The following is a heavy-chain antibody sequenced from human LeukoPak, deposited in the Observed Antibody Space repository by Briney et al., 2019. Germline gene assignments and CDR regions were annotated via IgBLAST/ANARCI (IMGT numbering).Heavy chain of an antibody. CDR1: GGTFSSYA. Sequence: SVKVSCKASGGTFSSYAISWVRQAPGQGLEWMGGIIPIFGTANYAQKFQGRVTITTDESTSTAYMELSSLRSEDTAVYYCARESKLLWFGELLYYFDYWGQGTLVTVPS. CDR2: IIPIFGTA. CDR3: ARESKLLWFGELLYYFDY. J-gene: IGHJ4*02. D-gene: IGHD3-10*01. V-gene: IGHV1-69*05.